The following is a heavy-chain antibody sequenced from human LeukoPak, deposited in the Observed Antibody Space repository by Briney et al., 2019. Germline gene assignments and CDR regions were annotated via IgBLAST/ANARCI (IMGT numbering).Heavy chain of an antibody. D-gene: IGHD6-19*01. CDR2: ISVSGGNT. CDR1: GFTFSSYA. Sequence: PGGSLRLSCVASGFTFSSYAMTWVRQAPGKGLEWVSVISVSGGNTYHADSVKGRFTISRDNSKNTLYLQMNSLRVEDTAVCYCAKVAVHSSGWYGFDSWGQGTLVTVSS. CDR3: AKVAVHSSGWYGFDS. V-gene: IGHV3-23*01. J-gene: IGHJ5*01.